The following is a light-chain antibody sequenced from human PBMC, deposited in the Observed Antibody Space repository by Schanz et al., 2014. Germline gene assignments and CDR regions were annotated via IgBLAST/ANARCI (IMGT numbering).Light chain of an antibody. V-gene: IGLV2-11*01. CDR3: SSYTSSSTLVV. CDR1: SSDVGAYDY. CDR2: GVS. Sequence: QSVLTQPRSVSGSPGQSVTISCTGTSSDVGAYDYVSWYQQHPGKAPKLMIYGVSHRPSGVPDRFSGSKSGNTASLTISGLQADDEADYYCSSYTSSSTLVVFGGGTKLTVL. J-gene: IGLJ2*01.